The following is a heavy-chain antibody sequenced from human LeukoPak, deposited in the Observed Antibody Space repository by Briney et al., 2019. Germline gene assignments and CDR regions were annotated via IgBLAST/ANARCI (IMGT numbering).Heavy chain of an antibody. CDR3: ARVVVGYYYDSSGYSGFDY. V-gene: IGHV3-7*01. Sequence: GGSLRLSCAASGFTFSSYWMSWVRQAPGKGLEWVANIKQDGSEKYYVDSVKGRFTISRDNAKNSLYLQMNSLRAEDTAVYYCARVVVGYYYDSSGYSGFDYWGQGTLVTVSS. CDR1: GFTFSSYW. CDR2: IKQDGSEK. J-gene: IGHJ4*02. D-gene: IGHD3-22*01.